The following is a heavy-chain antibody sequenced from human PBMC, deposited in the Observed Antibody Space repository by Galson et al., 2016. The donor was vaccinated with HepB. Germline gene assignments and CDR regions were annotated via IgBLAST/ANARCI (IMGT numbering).Heavy chain of an antibody. V-gene: IGHV3-23*01. CDR3: AKFMPGTLGFFEWLPTWFAH. CDR2: IRDVGAGT. J-gene: IGHJ5*02. D-gene: IGHD3-3*01. CDR1: GFTLSSNA. Sequence: SLRLSCAASGFTLSSNAMSWVRQAPGKGLDWVSTIRDVGAGTYYADSVKGRFTIARDNSKNTLYHQMNSLRAEDTAVYYCAKFMPGTLGFFEWLPTWFAHWGQGTLVTVSS.